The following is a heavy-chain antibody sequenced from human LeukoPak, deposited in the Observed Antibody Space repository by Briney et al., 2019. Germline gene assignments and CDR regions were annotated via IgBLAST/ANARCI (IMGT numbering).Heavy chain of an antibody. Sequence: GGSLRLSCAASGFTVSSNYMGWVRQAPGKGLEWVSVIYSGGSTYYADSVKGRFTISRHNSKNTLYLQMNSLRAEDTAVYYCARDGTDSSGYYSNYWGQGTLVTVSS. CDR2: IYSGGST. CDR1: GFTVSSNY. J-gene: IGHJ4*02. CDR3: ARDGTDSSGYYSNY. D-gene: IGHD3-22*01. V-gene: IGHV3-53*04.